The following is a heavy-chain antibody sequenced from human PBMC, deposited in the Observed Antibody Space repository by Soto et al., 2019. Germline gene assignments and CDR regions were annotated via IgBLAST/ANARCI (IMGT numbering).Heavy chain of an antibody. J-gene: IGHJ4*02. CDR1: GFTFSSYA. CDR2: ISYDGSNK. Sequence: QVQLVESGGGVVQPGRSLRLSCAASGFTFSSYAMHWVRQAPGKGLEWVAVISYDGSNKYYADSVKGRFTISRDNSKNTLYLQMNSLRAEDTAVYYCAREEDIVLVPAARGGFDYWGQGTLVTVCS. D-gene: IGHD2-2*01. V-gene: IGHV3-30-3*01. CDR3: AREEDIVLVPAARGGFDY.